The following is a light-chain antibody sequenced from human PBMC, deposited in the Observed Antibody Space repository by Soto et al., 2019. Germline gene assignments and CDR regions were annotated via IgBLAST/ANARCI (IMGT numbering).Light chain of an antibody. J-gene: IGKJ1*01. CDR3: MQALQTPWT. CDR2: LGS. V-gene: IGKV2-28*01. Sequence: DIVMTQSPLSLPVTPGEPASISCRSSQSLLHSNGYNYLDWYLQKPGQSPQLLIYLGSNRASGVPDMCSGIGSGTDSTLKISRVEAEDVGVYYCMQALQTPWTFGQGTKVEIK. CDR1: QSLLHSNGYNY.